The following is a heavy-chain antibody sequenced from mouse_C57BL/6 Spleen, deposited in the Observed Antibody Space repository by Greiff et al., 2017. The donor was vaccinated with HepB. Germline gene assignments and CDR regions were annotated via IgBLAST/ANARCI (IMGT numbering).Heavy chain of an antibody. CDR2: ISYDGSN. Sequence: EVQLQQSGPGLVKPSQSLSLTCSVTGYSITSGYYWNWIRQFPGNKLEWMGYISYDGSNNYNPSLKNRISITRDTSKNQFFLKLNSVTTEDTATYYCARPTAYYAMDYWGQGTSVTVSS. CDR1: GYSITSGYY. CDR3: ARPTAYYAMDY. J-gene: IGHJ4*01. D-gene: IGHD4-1*02. V-gene: IGHV3-6*01.